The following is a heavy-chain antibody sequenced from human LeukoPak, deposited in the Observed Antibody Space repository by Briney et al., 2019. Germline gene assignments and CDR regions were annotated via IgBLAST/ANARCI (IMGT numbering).Heavy chain of an antibody. CDR1: GFTFSSYW. CDR2: INSDESST. Sequence: GGSLRLSCAASGFTFSSYWMHWVRQAPGKGLVWVSRINSDESSTNYADSVKGRFTISRDNAKNNLYLQMNSLRVEDTAVYYCARRAVRGGYFDYWGQGTLVTVSS. CDR3: ARRAVRGGYFDY. D-gene: IGHD3-10*01. V-gene: IGHV3-74*01. J-gene: IGHJ4*02.